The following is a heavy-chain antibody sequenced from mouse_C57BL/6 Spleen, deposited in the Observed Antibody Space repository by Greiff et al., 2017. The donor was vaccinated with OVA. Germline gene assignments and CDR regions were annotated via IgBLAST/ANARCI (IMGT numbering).Heavy chain of an antibody. CDR2: IYPRSGNT. J-gene: IGHJ1*03. CDR1: GYTFTSYG. D-gene: IGHD2-5*01. V-gene: IGHV1-81*01. Sequence: VQLQQSGAELARPGASVKLSCKASGYTFTSYGISWVKQRTGQGLEWIGEIYPRSGNTYYNEKFKGKATLTADKSSSTAYMELRSLTSEDSAVYFCARGYSNHWYFDVWGTGTTVTVSS. CDR3: ARGYSNHWYFDV.